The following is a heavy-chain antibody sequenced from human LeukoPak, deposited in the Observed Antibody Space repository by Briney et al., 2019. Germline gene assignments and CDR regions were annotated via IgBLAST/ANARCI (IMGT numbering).Heavy chain of an antibody. V-gene: IGHV3-23*01. CDR2: ISVSGDST. CDR3: AKRDSHSGTYVIDY. Sequence: GGSLRLSCAASGFTFSSYAFTWVRQAPGKGLEWPSAISVSGDSTYHADSVKGRFAISRDNSKNTLFLQMNSLRAEDTAVYYCAKRDSHSGTYVIDYWGQGTLVTVSS. D-gene: IGHD3-10*01. J-gene: IGHJ4*02. CDR1: GFTFSSYA.